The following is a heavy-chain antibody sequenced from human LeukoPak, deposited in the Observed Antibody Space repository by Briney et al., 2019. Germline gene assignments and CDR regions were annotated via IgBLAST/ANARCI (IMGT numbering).Heavy chain of an antibody. D-gene: IGHD2-8*01. V-gene: IGHV3-48*04. CDR2: ISDTSSII. CDR1: GFTFSSYN. Sequence: GGSLRLSCAASGFTFSSYNMNWIRQAPGQGLEWVSYISDTSSIIYYADSVKGRFTISRDNAKNSLYLQMNSLRAEDTAVYYCARDGCTNGVCYTLDYWGQGTLVTVSS. CDR3: ARDGCTNGVCYTLDY. J-gene: IGHJ4*02.